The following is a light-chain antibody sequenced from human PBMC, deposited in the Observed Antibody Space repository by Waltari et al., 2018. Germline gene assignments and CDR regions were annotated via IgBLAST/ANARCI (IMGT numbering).Light chain of an antibody. CDR1: QSIARD. Sequence: DIQMTQSPSSLSASVGDRVTITCRASQSIARDLNWYQQKPGRAPKLLIYAASSLQSRVPSRFSGSGSGTDFTLTISSLQPEDFATYYCQQSYSTPYTFSQGTKLDIK. CDR2: AAS. V-gene: IGKV1-39*01. J-gene: IGKJ2*01. CDR3: QQSYSTPYT.